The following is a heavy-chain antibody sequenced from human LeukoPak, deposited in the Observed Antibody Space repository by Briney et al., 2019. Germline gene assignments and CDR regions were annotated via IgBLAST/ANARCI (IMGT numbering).Heavy chain of an antibody. Sequence: QPGGSLRLSCAASGFTFSSYGMSWVRQAPGKGLEWVSGISGSGAGTYYTDSVKGRFTISRDNSKNTVYLQMNSLRAEDTAAYYCASHDYYESSLGYYFGYWGQGTLVTVSS. CDR2: ISGSGAGT. CDR3: ASHDYYESSLGYYFGY. D-gene: IGHD3-22*01. J-gene: IGHJ4*02. V-gene: IGHV3-23*01. CDR1: GFTFSSYG.